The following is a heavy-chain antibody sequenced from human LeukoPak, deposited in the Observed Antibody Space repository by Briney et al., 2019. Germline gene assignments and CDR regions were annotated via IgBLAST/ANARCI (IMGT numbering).Heavy chain of an antibody. J-gene: IGHJ4*02. V-gene: IGHV3-21*01. D-gene: IGHD2-2*01. CDR1: GFTFSSYS. CDR2: ISSSSSYI. CDR3: ASFSPYCSSTSCLDY. Sequence: GGSLRLSCAASGFTFSSYSMNWVRQAPGKGLECVSSISSSSSYIYYADSVKGRFTISRDNAKNSLYLQMNSLRAEDTAVYYCASFSPYCSSTSCLDYWGQGTLVTVSS.